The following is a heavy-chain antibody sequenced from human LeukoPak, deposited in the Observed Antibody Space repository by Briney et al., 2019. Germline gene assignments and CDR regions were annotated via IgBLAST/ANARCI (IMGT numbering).Heavy chain of an antibody. CDR1: GYTFTSYG. CDR3: ARDGSATIPDYYGMDV. Sequence: ASVKVSCKASGYTFTSYGISWVRQAPGQGLEWMGWISAYNGNTNYAQKLQGRVTMTTDTSTSTAYMELSSLRSEDTAVYYCARDGSATIPDYYGMDVWGQGTTVTVSS. V-gene: IGHV1-18*01. CDR2: ISAYNGNT. J-gene: IGHJ6*02. D-gene: IGHD2-2*02.